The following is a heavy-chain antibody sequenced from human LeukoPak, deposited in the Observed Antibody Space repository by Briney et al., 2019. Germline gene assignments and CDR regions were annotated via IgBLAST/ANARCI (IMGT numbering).Heavy chain of an antibody. D-gene: IGHD2-15*01. CDR2: IYYSGST. V-gene: IGHV4-59*01. J-gene: IGHJ3*02. Sequence: PSETLSLTCTVSGGSISSYYWSWIRQPPGKGLEWIGNIYYSGSTNYNPSLKSRVTISVDTSKNQFSLKLSSVTAADTAVYYCARSGWSDAFDIWGQGTMVTVSS. CDR3: ARSGWSDAFDI. CDR1: GGSISSYY.